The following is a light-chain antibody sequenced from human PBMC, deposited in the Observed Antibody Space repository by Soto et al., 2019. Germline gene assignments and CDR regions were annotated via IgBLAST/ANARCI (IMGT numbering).Light chain of an antibody. CDR3: CSYAGSYFYV. V-gene: IGLV2-11*01. Sequence: QSALTQPRSVSGSPGQSVTISCTGTSSDVGGYNYVSWYQQHPGKAPKLMIYDVSKRPSGVPDRFSGSKSGNTASLTISGLQAEDEADYYCCSYAGSYFYVFGTATKVTVL. J-gene: IGLJ1*01. CDR1: SSDVGGYNY. CDR2: DVS.